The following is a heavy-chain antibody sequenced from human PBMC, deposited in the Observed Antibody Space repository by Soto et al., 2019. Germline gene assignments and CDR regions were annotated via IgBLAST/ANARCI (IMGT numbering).Heavy chain of an antibody. CDR1: GFTFSSFG. CDR2: IWYDGSNK. CDR3: ARDGSIAARPGYYGLDV. J-gene: IGHJ6*02. Sequence: QVQVVESGGGVVQPGRSLRLSCAASGFTFSSFGMHWVRQAPGKGLEWVAVIWYDGSNKYYADSVKGRFTISRDNSXNXPYLEMNSLRAEDTAVYYCARDGSIAARPGYYGLDVWGQGTTVTVSS. D-gene: IGHD6-6*01. V-gene: IGHV3-33*01.